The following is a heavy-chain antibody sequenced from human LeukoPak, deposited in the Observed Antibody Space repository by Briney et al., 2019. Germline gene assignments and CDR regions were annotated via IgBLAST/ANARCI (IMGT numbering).Heavy chain of an antibody. V-gene: IGHV3-7*01. Sequence: GGSLRLSCAASGFTFSSYSMNWVRQAPGKGLEWVANIKQDGSEKYYVDSVKGRFTISRDNAKNSLYLQMNSLRAEDTAVYYCASMLSWDYFDYWGQGTLVTVSS. J-gene: IGHJ4*02. CDR1: GFTFSSYS. D-gene: IGHD3-16*01. CDR2: IKQDGSEK. CDR3: ASMLSWDYFDY.